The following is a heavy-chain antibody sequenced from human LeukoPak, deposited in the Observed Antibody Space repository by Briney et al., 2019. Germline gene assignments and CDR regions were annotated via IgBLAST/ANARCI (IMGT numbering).Heavy chain of an antibody. Sequence: GGPLRLSCAASTFTFNNYGMHWVRQAPGKGLEWVATLSYDGSNQYYADSVKGRFTISRDNSKNTLYLQMNSLRTEDTAVYYCASERWQQLVWTYFDYWGQGTLVTVSS. J-gene: IGHJ4*02. CDR2: LSYDGSNQ. D-gene: IGHD6-13*01. CDR1: TFTFNNYG. V-gene: IGHV3-30*03. CDR3: ASERWQQLVWTYFDY.